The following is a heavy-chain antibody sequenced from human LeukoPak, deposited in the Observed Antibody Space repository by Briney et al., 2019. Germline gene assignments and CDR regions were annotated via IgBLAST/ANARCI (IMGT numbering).Heavy chain of an antibody. J-gene: IGHJ4*02. CDR1: GGSFSGYY. V-gene: IGHV3-23*01. Sequence: PSETLSLTCAVYGGSFSGYYWSWVRQAPGKGLEWVSAISGSGGSTYYADSVKGRFTISRDNSKNTLYLQMNSPRAEDTAVYYCAKVGVPVTIFSIVDYWGQGTLVTVSS. CDR3: AKVGVPVTIFSIVDY. D-gene: IGHD3-9*01. CDR2: ISGSGGST.